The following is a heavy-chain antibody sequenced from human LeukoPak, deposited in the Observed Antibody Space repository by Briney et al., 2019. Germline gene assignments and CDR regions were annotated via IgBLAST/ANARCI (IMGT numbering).Heavy chain of an antibody. CDR2: INHSGST. V-gene: IGHV4-34*01. D-gene: IGHD6-19*01. J-gene: IGHJ4*02. CDR1: GGSFSGYY. Sequence: PSETLSLTCAVYGGSFSGYYWSWIRQPPGKGLEWIGEINHSGSTNYNPSLKSRVTMSVDTSKKHFSLQLTFVTVADTGVYYCARRASSTGWSFDSWGQGTQVTVSS. CDR3: ARRASSTGWSFDS.